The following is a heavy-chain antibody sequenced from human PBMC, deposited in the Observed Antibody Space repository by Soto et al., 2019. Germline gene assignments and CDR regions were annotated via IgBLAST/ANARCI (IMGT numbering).Heavy chain of an antibody. CDR1: GFTFDDYA. Sequence: GGSLRLSCAASGFTFDDYAMHWVRQAPGKGLEWVSGISWNSGSIGYADSVKGRFTISRDNAKNSLYLQMNSLRAEDTALYYCAKDKRYCSSTSCYDAFDIWGQGTMVTVSS. D-gene: IGHD2-2*01. CDR2: ISWNSGSI. CDR3: AKDKRYCSSTSCYDAFDI. J-gene: IGHJ3*02. V-gene: IGHV3-9*01.